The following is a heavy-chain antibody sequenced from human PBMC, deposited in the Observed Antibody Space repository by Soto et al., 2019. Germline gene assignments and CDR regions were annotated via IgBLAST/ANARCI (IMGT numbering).Heavy chain of an antibody. CDR2: VNPGDDST. J-gene: IGHJ5*01. V-gene: IGHV1-46*03. CDR3: ASAPREQQLGPRWFVS. Sequence: GASVKVSCKASGYSFISYYIHWVRQAPGQGLEWMGVVNPGDDSTTYAQKFKGRVTMTRETSTSTVYMELSSLRSDDTAVYYCASAPREQQLGPRWFVSWGQGPLVTVFS. D-gene: IGHD6-13*01. CDR1: GYSFISYY.